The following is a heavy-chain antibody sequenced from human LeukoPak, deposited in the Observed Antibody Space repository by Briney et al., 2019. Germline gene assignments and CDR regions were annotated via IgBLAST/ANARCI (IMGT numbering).Heavy chain of an antibody. CDR2: INNRGST. J-gene: IGHJ4*02. CDR3: ARGRYGPRLGN. V-gene: IGHV4-34*01. CDR1: GESFSESY. Sequence: PSETLSLTCAVYGESFSESYWSWIRESPEKGLEWIGQINNRGSTSYNPSLNSRVIMSVDRSKNQFSLRLTSVTAADTAVYYCARGRYGPRLGNWGQGTLVTVSS. D-gene: IGHD3-16*01.